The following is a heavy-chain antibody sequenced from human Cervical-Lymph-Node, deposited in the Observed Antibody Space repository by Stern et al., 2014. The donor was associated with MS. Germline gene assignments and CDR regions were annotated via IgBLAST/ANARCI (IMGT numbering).Heavy chain of an antibody. D-gene: IGHD3-22*01. CDR2: IIPIVGTA. J-gene: IGHJ4*02. Sequence: VQLVQSGAEVMKPGSSVKVSCTASGCTFSSYAINWVRQAPGQGPEWMGGIIPIVGTANYAQKFQGRVTISADESTRTAYRKQSSLRSEDTAIYYCARDRRHYDTSGGYYFDSWGQGTLVTVSS. CDR1: GCTFSSYA. V-gene: IGHV1-69*01. CDR3: ARDRRHYDTSGGYYFDS.